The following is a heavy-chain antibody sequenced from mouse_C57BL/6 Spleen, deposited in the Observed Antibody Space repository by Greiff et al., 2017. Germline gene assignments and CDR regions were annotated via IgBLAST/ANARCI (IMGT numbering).Heavy chain of an antibody. D-gene: IGHD1-1*01. CDR1: GYTFTSYW. Sequence: QVQLQQPGAELVRPGSSVKLSCKASGYTFTSYWMDWVKQRPGQGLEWIGNIYPSDSETHYNQKFKDKATLTVDKSSSTAYMQLSSLTSEDSAVYYCARNYYGSSYYAYWGQGTLVTVSA. CDR3: ARNYYGSSYYAY. V-gene: IGHV1-61*01. CDR2: IYPSDSET. J-gene: IGHJ3*01.